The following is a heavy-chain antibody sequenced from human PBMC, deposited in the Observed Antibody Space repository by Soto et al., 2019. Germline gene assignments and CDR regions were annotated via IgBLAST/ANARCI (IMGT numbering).Heavy chain of an antibody. CDR1: GYPFTSYY. D-gene: IGHD3-16*01. V-gene: IGHV1-46*01. CDR3: AREMYTTRGSPFDY. J-gene: IGHJ4*02. Sequence: ASVKVSCKASGYPFTSYYVHWVRQAPGQGLEWMGFISPSSGSTSYAQKFQGRVTMTRDTSTSTVYMEVSSLRSEDTAVYYCAREMYTTRGSPFDYWGQRTLVTVSS. CDR2: ISPSSGST.